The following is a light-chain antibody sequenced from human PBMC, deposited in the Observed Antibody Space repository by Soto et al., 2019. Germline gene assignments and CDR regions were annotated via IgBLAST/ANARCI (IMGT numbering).Light chain of an antibody. J-gene: IGKJ2*01. CDR3: QQYGSSPPMYT. CDR2: GAS. CDR1: QSISSNY. Sequence: EIVLTQSPGTLSLSPGGRATLSCRASQSISSNYLAWYRQKPGQAPRLLIYGASSRATGIPDRFSGSGSGTDFTLTISRLQHEDFAVYYCQQYGSSPPMYTFGQGTKLESK. V-gene: IGKV3-20*01.